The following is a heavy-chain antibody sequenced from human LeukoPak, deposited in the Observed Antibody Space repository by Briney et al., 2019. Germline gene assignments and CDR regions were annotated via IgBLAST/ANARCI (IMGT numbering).Heavy chain of an antibody. D-gene: IGHD6-19*01. CDR3: TEATQWLAFDY. Sequence: SETLSLTCTVSGGSISGHFWSWIRQPPGKGLEWIGSIYSSGTTNYNPSLKSRVTMSVDTSKNQLSLQLTSVTAADTAVYYCTEATQWLAFDYWGRGTQVTVSS. V-gene: IGHV4-4*07. CDR2: IYSSGTT. CDR1: GGSISGHF. J-gene: IGHJ4*02.